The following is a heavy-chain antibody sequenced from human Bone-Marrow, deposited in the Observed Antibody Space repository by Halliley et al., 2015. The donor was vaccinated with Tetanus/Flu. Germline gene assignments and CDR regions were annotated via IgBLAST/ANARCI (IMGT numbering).Heavy chain of an antibody. J-gene: IGHJ2*01. CDR3: ARLELDWYFDV. V-gene: IGHV5-10-1*01. D-gene: IGHD1-7*01. Sequence: LEWMGSIYPSCSYTFYTPSFQGLITTPADKSTSPASVQWNSLQASDPAMYYCARLELDWYFDVWGRGTPVTVSS. CDR2: IYPSCSYT.